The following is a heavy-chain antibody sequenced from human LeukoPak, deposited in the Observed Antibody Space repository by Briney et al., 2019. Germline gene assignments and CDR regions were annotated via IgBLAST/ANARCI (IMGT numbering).Heavy chain of an antibody. CDR2: INPSGGRT. V-gene: IGHV1-46*01. D-gene: IGHD3-3*01. J-gene: IGHJ4*02. CDR1: GYTFTSDY. CDR3: ARGSRFLDY. Sequence: RASVKVSCKASGYTFTSDYIHWVRQAPGQGLEWLGIINPSGGRTTYGQNFQGRVPMTRDTSTSTVYMELSSLRSEDTAVYYCARGSRFLDYWGQGTLVTVSS.